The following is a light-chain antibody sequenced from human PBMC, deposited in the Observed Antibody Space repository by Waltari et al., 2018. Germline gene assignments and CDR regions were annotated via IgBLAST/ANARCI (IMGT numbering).Light chain of an antibody. Sequence: DIQMTQSPSSVSASVGDRVTITCRASQDIGSWLAWYQHKPGKAPKLPIYVATNLQSGVPSRFSGSGSGTDFTLTISGLQADDSAIYYCQQAKNFPAVSFGGGTKVEIK. J-gene: IGKJ4*01. CDR3: QQAKNFPAVS. CDR1: QDIGSW. CDR2: VAT. V-gene: IGKV1-12*01.